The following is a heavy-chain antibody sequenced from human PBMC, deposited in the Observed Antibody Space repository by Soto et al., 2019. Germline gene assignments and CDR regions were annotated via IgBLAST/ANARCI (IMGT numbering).Heavy chain of an antibody. V-gene: IGHV3-64D*08. CDR3: VKEGTYYYDSSGPHDAFDI. CDR1: GFTFSSYA. D-gene: IGHD3-22*01. CDR2: ISSNGGST. J-gene: IGHJ3*02. Sequence: GGSLRLSCSASGFTFSSYAMHWVRQAPGKGLEYVSAISSNGGSTYYADSVKGRFTISRDNSKNTLYLQMSSLRAEDTAVYYCVKEGTYYYDSSGPHDAFDIWGQGTMVTVSS.